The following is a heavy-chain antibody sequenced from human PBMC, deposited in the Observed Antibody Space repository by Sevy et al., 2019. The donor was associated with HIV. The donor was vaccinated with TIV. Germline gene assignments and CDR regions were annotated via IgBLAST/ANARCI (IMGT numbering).Heavy chain of an antibody. CDR3: TTDSGDYYYYYMDV. Sequence: GPLRLSCAASGFTFSNAWMSWVRQAPGKGLEWVGRIKSKTDGGTTDYAAPVKGRFTISRDDSKNTLYLQMNSLKTEDTAVYYCTTDSGDYYYYYMDVWGKGTTVTVSS. V-gene: IGHV3-15*01. D-gene: IGHD4-17*01. CDR2: IKSKTDGGTT. CDR1: GFTFSNAW. J-gene: IGHJ6*03.